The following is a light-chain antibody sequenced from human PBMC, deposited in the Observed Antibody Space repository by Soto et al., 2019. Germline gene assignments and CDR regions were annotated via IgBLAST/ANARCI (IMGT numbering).Light chain of an antibody. V-gene: IGKV3-11*01. J-gene: IGKJ4*01. CDR1: QSVSSK. Sequence: EIVLTQSPATLSLSPGERATLSCRASQSVSSKLAWYQQKPGQAPRLLIYDASTRATGIPARFSGSGSGTDFTLTISSLEPEDIGVYYCQQRSNWPLTFGGGTKVEIK. CDR3: QQRSNWPLT. CDR2: DAS.